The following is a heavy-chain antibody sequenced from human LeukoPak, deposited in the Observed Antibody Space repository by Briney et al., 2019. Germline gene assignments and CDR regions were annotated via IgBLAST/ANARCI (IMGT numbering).Heavy chain of an antibody. D-gene: IGHD6-13*01. Sequence: GGSLRLSCAASGFTFSSYSMNWVRQAPGKGLEWVSSISSSSSYIYYADSVKGRFTISRDNAKNSLYLQMNCLRAEDTAVYYCARSGIAAAFDYWGLGTLVTVSS. J-gene: IGHJ4*02. CDR3: ARSGIAAAFDY. CDR2: ISSSSSYI. V-gene: IGHV3-21*01. CDR1: GFTFSSYS.